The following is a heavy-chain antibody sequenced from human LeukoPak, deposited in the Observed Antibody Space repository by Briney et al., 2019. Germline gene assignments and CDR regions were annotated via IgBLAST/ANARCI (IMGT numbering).Heavy chain of an antibody. J-gene: IGHJ4*02. CDR2: ISGSGGTT. CDR1: GFTFSSYA. D-gene: IGHD6-13*01. Sequence: PGGSLRLSCAASGFTFSSYAMSWVRQAPGKGLEWVSAISGSGGTTYYADSVKGRFTISRDNSKNMLYLQVNSLRAEDTAVYYCAKVRSNLDYSSSWYDFDYWGQGTLVTVSS. CDR3: AKVRSNLDYSSSWYDFDY. V-gene: IGHV3-23*01.